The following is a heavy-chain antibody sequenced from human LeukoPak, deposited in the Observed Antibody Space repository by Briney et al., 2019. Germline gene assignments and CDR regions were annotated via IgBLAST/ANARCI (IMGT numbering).Heavy chain of an antibody. J-gene: IGHJ6*02. CDR1: GDSVSSKSAA. CDR2: TYYRYKWYN. Sequence: ASQTLSLTCAISGDSVSSKSAAWNWIRQSPSRGLEWLGRTYYRYKWYNEYAVSVKSRITINPDTSKNQFSLQVNSVTPEDTAVYYCARDYYYGMDVWGQGTTVTVSS. V-gene: IGHV6-1*01. CDR3: ARDYYYGMDV.